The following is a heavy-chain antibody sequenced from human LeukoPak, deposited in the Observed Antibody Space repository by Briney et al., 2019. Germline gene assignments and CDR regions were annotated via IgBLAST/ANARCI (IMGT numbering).Heavy chain of an antibody. CDR2: IKQDGSAK. J-gene: IGHJ4*02. CDR1: GFTFSSYW. Sequence: PGGSLRLSCAASGFTFSSYWMTWVRQAPGKGLEWVANIKQDGSAKYYVDSVKGRFTISRDNAKNSLFLQMNSLRVEDTAVYYCAGGQGWLLDYWGQGTLVTVSS. CDR3: AGGQGWLLDY. D-gene: IGHD2-15*01. V-gene: IGHV3-7*05.